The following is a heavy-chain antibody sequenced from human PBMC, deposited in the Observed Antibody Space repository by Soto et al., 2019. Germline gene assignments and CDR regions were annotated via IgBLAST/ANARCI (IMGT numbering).Heavy chain of an antibody. D-gene: IGHD5-18*01. Sequence: GGSLRLSCAASGFTFSSYWMSWVRQAPGKGLEWVAKIKQDGSEKYYVGSVKGRFTISRDNAKNSLFLQMNSLRAEDTAVYYCARNGSQLWLNWFDPWGQGILVTVSS. J-gene: IGHJ5*02. V-gene: IGHV3-7*03. CDR1: GFTFSSYW. CDR3: ARNGSQLWLNWFDP. CDR2: IKQDGSEK.